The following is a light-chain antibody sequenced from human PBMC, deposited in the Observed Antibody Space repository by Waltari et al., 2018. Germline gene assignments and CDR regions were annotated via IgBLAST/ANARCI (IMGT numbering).Light chain of an antibody. Sequence: MTQSQGTLSASPGERVTLPCRASQTVSSNLVWYKQIPGQPPRVLIYGASTRATGVPARFSGSGSATEFTLTISSLQSEDFAVYFCQQYNHWPWTFGQGTKVEVK. CDR3: QQYNHWPWT. J-gene: IGKJ1*01. V-gene: IGKV3-15*01. CDR1: QTVSSN. CDR2: GAS.